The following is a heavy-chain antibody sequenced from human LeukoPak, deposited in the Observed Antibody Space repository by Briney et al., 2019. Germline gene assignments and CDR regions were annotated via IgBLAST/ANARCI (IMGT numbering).Heavy chain of an antibody. D-gene: IGHD2-8*01. V-gene: IGHV4-34*01. CDR2: INHSGST. CDR1: GGSFSGYY. Sequence: SETLSLTCAVYGGSFSGYYWSWIRQPPGKGLEWIGEINHSGSTNYNPSLKSRVTISVDTSKNQFSLKLSSVTAADTAVYYCAGGSGVWGQGTLVTVSS. J-gene: IGHJ4*02. CDR3: AGGSGV.